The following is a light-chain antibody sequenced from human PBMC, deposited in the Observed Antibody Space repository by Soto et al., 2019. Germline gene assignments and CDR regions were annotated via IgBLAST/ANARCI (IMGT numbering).Light chain of an antibody. J-gene: IGKJ5*01. CDR2: DTS. CDR1: RSLTNSF. V-gene: IGKV3-20*01. CDR3: QQYGTSEII. Sequence: EFVLTQSPRTLSLSPGGGAIVSCSASRSLTNSFIAWYQQKPGQAPRLLIYDTSSRASGIPDRFNGSGSGTDFTLTISRLEPEDFAVFYCQQYGTSEIIFGQGTRLEIK.